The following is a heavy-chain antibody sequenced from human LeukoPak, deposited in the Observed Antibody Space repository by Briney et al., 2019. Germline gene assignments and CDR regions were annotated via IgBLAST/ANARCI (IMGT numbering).Heavy chain of an antibody. V-gene: IGHV4-59*01. CDR2: IYYSGST. D-gene: IGHD1-26*01. J-gene: IGHJ4*02. CDR3: ARDWELGY. Sequence: SETLSLTCTVSGASITTYYWNWIRQPPGKGLEWIGYIYYSGSTNYNPSLKSRVTISLDTSKNQFSLHLISVTAADTALYYCARDWELGYWGQGTLVPVSS. CDR1: GASITTYY.